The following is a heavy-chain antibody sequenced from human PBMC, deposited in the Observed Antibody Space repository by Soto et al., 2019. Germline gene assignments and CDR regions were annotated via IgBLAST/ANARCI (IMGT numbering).Heavy chain of an antibody. V-gene: IGHV4-59*01. CDR3: ARDLKEYCSDGKCNWFDP. CDR1: GSSITTYY. Sequence: SETLSLTCTVSGSSITTYYWSWIRQPTGKGLEWIGYISYSGSTDYNPSLKSRVTISFDASKNQISLQVRSATVADAAVYYCARDLKEYCSDGKCNWFDPWGQGTLVTVS. CDR2: ISYSGST. D-gene: IGHD2-15*01. J-gene: IGHJ5*02.